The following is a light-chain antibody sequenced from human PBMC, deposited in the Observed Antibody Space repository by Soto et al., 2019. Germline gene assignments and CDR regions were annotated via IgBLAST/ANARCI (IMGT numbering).Light chain of an antibody. CDR3: SSFTNNNTPHVV. J-gene: IGLJ2*01. CDR1: DSDVGGYNY. Sequence: QSALTQPASVSGSPGQSITISCTGTDSDVGGYNYVSWYQQHPGKAPKLMIYGVYNRPSGVSNRFSGSKSGNTASLTISGPQAEDEADYYCSSFTNNNTPHVVFGGGTKLTVL. V-gene: IGLV2-14*01. CDR2: GVY.